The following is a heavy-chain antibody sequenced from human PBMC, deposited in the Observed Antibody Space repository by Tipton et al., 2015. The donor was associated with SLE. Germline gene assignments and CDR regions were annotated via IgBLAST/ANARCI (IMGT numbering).Heavy chain of an antibody. CDR2: IRYDGSNK. J-gene: IGHJ3*02. CDR1: GFTFSSYA. CDR3: AKRPRVYSSSWDDPLDI. V-gene: IGHV3-30*02. D-gene: IGHD6-13*01. Sequence: SLRLSCATSGFTFSSYAMHWVRQAPGKGLEWVAFIRYDGSNKYYADSVKGRFTISRDNSKNTLYLQMNSLRAEDTAVYYCAKRPRVYSSSWDDPLDIWAQGTMVTVSS.